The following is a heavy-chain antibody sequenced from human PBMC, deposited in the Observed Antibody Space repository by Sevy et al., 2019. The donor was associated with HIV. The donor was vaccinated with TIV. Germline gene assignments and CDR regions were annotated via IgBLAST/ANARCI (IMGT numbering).Heavy chain of an antibody. V-gene: IGHV3-53*01. CDR1: GFTVSSNY. J-gene: IGHJ3*02. D-gene: IGHD3-16*01. Sequence: GGSLRLSCAASGFTVSSNYMSWVRQAPGKGLGWVSVIYSGGSTYYADSVKGRFTISRDNSKNTLYLQMNSLRAEDTAVYYCARGRDGYNDYDAFDIWGQGTMVTVSS. CDR3: ARGRDGYNDYDAFDI. CDR2: IYSGGST.